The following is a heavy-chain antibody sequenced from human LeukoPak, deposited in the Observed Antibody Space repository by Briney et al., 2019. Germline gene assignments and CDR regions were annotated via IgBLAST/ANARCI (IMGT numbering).Heavy chain of an antibody. V-gene: IGHV3-21*01. CDR3: AELGITMIGGV. D-gene: IGHD3-10*02. J-gene: IGHJ6*04. CDR2: ISGSGRYI. CDR1: GVTFSDYYS. Sequence: GGSLRLSCSASGVTFSDYYSMNWVRQAPGKGLEWVSVISGSGRYIYYGDSVRGRFTISRDNAKNSLYLQMNSLRAEDTAVYYCAELGITMIGGVWGKGTTVTTSS.